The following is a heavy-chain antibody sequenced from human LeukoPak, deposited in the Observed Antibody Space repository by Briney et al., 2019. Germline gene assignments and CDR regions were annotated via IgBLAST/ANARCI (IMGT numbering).Heavy chain of an antibody. J-gene: IGHJ4*02. Sequence: SETLSLTCTVSGYSISSGYYWGWIRQPPGKGLEWIGSIYHSGSTYYNPSLKSRVTISVDTSKNQFSLKLSSVTAADTAVYYCARMPPYYFGYWGQGTLVTVSS. CDR1: GYSISSGYY. CDR3: ARMPPYYFGY. CDR2: IYHSGST. V-gene: IGHV4-38-2*02. D-gene: IGHD2-2*01.